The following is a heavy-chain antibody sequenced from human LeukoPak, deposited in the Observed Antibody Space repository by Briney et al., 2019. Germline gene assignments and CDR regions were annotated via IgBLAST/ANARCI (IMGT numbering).Heavy chain of an antibody. CDR2: ISSSSSTI. CDR1: GFTFSSYS. J-gene: IGHJ4*02. Sequence: PGGSLRLSCAASGFTFSSYSMYWVRQAPGKGLEWVSYISSSSSTIYYADSVKGRFTVSRDDAKNSLFLQMNSLRDEDTAVYYCARDYGGYSYVFDYWGQGTLVTVSS. CDR3: ARDYGGYSYVFDY. V-gene: IGHV3-48*02. D-gene: IGHD5-18*01.